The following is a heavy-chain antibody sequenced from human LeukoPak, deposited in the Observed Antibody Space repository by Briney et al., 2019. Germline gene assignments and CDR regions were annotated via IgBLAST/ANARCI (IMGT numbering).Heavy chain of an antibody. CDR2: INPNSGGT. CDR3: ATYYYDSSGYYQYFQH. J-gene: IGHJ1*01. Sequence: ASVKVSCKASGYTFTGYYMHWVRQAPGQGLEWMGRINPNSGGTNYAQKFQGRVTVTRDTSISTAYMELSRLRSDDTAVYYCATYYYDSSGYYQYFQHWGQGTLVTVSS. V-gene: IGHV1-2*06. D-gene: IGHD3-22*01. CDR1: GYTFTGYY.